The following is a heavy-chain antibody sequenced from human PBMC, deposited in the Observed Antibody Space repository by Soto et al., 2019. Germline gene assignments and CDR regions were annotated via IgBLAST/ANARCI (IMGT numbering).Heavy chain of an antibody. Sequence: ASVKVSCKASAYTFTDYYIHWVRQAPGQGLEWMGLINPSGGTTTYLQKFQGRVTMTRDNAKNSVYLQLNSLRAEDTAVYYCARDRFIGTYYVKGVTYVFDHWGQGAPVTVSS. CDR3: ARDRFIGTYYVKGVTYVFDH. CDR2: INPSGGTT. J-gene: IGHJ4*02. CDR1: AYTFTDYY. D-gene: IGHD1-26*01. V-gene: IGHV1-46*01.